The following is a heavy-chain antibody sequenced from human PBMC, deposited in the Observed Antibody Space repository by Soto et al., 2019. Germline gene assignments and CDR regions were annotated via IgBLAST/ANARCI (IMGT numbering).Heavy chain of an antibody. D-gene: IGHD3-10*01. V-gene: IGHV4-59*01. CDR3: ARVWGGAFDL. CDR2: IYYSGST. CDR1: GGSISSYY. Sequence: PSETLSLTCTVSGGSISSYYWSWIRQPPGKGLEWIGYIYYSGSTNCNPSLKSRVTISVDTSKNQFSLKLSSVTAADTAVYYCARVWGGAFDLWGQGTMVTVSS. J-gene: IGHJ3*01.